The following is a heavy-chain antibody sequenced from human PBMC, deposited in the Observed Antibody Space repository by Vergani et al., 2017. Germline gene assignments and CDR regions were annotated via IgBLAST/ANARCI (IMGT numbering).Heavy chain of an antibody. V-gene: IGHV3-15*01. J-gene: IGHJ4*02. CDR3: YTDYHDY. CDR2: IRSKNDGGTA. D-gene: IGHD2-2*02. CDR1: GITFKNAW. Sequence: EVQVVESGGGLIKPGGSLRLSCVVSGITFKNAWINWVRQAPGKGLDWIGRIRSKNDGGTADYAAPLKGRFTISRDDSKDSAFLLVNNLKTEDTAVYFCYTDYHDYWGQGTLGTVSS.